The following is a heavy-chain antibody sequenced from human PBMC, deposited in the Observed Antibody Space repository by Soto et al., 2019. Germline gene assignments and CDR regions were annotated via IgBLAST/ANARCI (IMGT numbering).Heavy chain of an antibody. D-gene: IGHD5-12*01. CDR2: IVVGSGNT. J-gene: IGHJ6*02. CDR1: GFTFTSSA. V-gene: IGHV1-58*02. CDR3: AREGVATYYYYGMDV. Sequence: SVKVSCKASGFTFTSSAMQWVRQARGQRLEWIGWIVVGSGNTNYAQKFQERVTITRDMSTSTAYMELSSLRSEDTAVYYCAREGVATYYYYGMDVWGQGTPVTVSS.